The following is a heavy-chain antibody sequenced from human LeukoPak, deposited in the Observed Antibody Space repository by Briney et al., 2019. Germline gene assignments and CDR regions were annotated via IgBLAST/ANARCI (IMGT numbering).Heavy chain of an antibody. D-gene: IGHD1-26*01. V-gene: IGHV3-21*01. Sequence: PGGSLRLSCAASGFTFSSYEMNWVRQAPGKGLEWVSSISSSSSYIYYADSVKGRFTISRDNAKNSLYLQMNSLRAEDTAVYYCARDAGTHSLVWGSYQSAFDYWGQGTLVTVSS. J-gene: IGHJ4*02. CDR1: GFTFSSYE. CDR3: ARDAGTHSLVWGSYQSAFDY. CDR2: ISSSSSYI.